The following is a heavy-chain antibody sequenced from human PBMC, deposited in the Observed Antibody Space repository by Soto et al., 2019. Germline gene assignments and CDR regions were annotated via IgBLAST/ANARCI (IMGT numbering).Heavy chain of an antibody. J-gene: IGHJ4*02. CDR3: TREGYCSSTSCLIDY. CDR2: IRSKAYGGTT. D-gene: IGHD2-2*01. CDR1: GFTFGDYA. V-gene: IGHV3-49*03. Sequence: GGPLRLSCTASGFTFGDYAMSWFRQAPGKGLEWVGFIRSKAYGGTTEYAASVKGRFTISRDDSKSIAYLQMNSLKTEDTAVYYCTREGYCSSTSCLIDYWGQGTLVTVSS.